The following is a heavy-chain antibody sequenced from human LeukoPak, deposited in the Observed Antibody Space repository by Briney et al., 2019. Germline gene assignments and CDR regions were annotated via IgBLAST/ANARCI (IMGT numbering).Heavy chain of an antibody. D-gene: IGHD6-19*01. Sequence: GESLKISCKGSGYSFTSYWIVWVRQMPGEGLEWLGIIYPGDSDTRYSPSFQGQVTISADKSISTAYLQWSSLKASDTAMYYCARAIAVSGRYYYYYMDVWGKGTTVTVSS. V-gene: IGHV5-51*01. J-gene: IGHJ6*03. CDR2: IYPGDSDT. CDR1: GYSFTSYW. CDR3: ARAIAVSGRYYYYYMDV.